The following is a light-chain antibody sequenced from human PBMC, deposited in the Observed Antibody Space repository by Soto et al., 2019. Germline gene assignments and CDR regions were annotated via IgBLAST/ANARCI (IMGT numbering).Light chain of an antibody. CDR3: CSFALRSTLI. CDR1: SSDVGNYNL. V-gene: IGLV2-23*01. Sequence: QSVLTQPASVSGSPGQSITISCTGTSSDVGNYNLVSWYQQYPGKAPKLMIYEGDKRPSGVSHRFFGSKSGNTASLTISGLQAEDEADYYCCSFALRSTLIFGGGTKLNGL. CDR2: EGD. J-gene: IGLJ2*01.